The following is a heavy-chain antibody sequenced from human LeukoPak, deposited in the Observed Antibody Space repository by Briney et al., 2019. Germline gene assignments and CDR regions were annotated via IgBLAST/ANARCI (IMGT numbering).Heavy chain of an antibody. CDR2: IYPGDPDT. CDR3: AREGTTGGYYDY. Sequence: TGESLKISCKGSGYTFTSNWIAWVRQMPGKGLEWMGIIYPGDPDTRYGPSFQGQVTISVDKSISTAYLQWSSLKASDSAMYYCAREGTTGGYYDYWGQGTQVTVSS. V-gene: IGHV5-51*01. J-gene: IGHJ4*02. CDR1: GYTFTSNW. D-gene: IGHD1-7*01.